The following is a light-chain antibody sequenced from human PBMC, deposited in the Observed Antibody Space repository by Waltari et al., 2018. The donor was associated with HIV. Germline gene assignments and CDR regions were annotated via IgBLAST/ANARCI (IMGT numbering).Light chain of an antibody. Sequence: GDRVAITCRAGPNVGAFLAWYQQKPGKPPKLPIYQASILEGGVPSRFSGSVSGSDFTLTINGLQSDDFATYYCHQYAAFSGTFGQGTKVEL. V-gene: IGKV1-5*03. CDR2: QAS. CDR1: PNVGAF. J-gene: IGKJ1*01. CDR3: HQYAAFSGT.